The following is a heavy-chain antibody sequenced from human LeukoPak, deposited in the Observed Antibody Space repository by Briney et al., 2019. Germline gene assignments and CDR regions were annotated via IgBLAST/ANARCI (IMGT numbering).Heavy chain of an antibody. CDR1: GFTSSRYS. CDR2: ISSSSSNI. V-gene: IGHV3-48*04. D-gene: IGHD1-1*01. Sequence: HPGGSLRLSCTTSGFTSSRYSMNWVRQAPGKGLEWISYISSSSSNIQYADSVKGRFTISRDNARNSLYLQMNNLRAEDTAVYHCARGDGDDNWLIDYWGQGTLVTVSS. J-gene: IGHJ4*02. CDR3: ARGDGDDNWLIDY.